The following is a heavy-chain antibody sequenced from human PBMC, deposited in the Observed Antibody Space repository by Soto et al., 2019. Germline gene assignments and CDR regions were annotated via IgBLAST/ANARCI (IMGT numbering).Heavy chain of an antibody. D-gene: IGHD4-17*01. CDR3: TADDGLAYGDMDPNY. Sequence: PGGSLRLSCAASGFTFSNAWMNWVRQAPGKGLEWVGRIKSKTDGGTTDYAAPVKGRFTISRDDSKNTLYLQMNSLKTEDTAVYYCTADDGLAYGDMDPNYWGQGTLVTVSS. J-gene: IGHJ4*02. CDR1: GFTFSNAW. V-gene: IGHV3-15*07. CDR2: IKSKTDGGTT.